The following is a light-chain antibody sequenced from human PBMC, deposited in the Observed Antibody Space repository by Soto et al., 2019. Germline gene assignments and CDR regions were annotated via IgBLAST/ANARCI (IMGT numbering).Light chain of an antibody. V-gene: IGKV3-20*01. CDR1: QSVSNNY. J-gene: IGKJ1*01. CDR3: QQYGSAPWT. Sequence: EIVLTQSPGTLSSSPGERATISCRASQSVSNNYLAWYRQKPGQAPRLLIYAASKRARGIPDRFRGSGSGTDFTLTVSRLEPEDFAVYYCQQYGSAPWTFGQGTKVEI. CDR2: AAS.